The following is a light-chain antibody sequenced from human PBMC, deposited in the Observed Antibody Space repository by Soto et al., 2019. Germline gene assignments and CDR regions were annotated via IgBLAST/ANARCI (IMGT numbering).Light chain of an antibody. Sequence: EIVLTQSPATLSLSPGERATLSCRASQSVSSNLAWYQQKPGQAPRLLIYGASTRATGIPARFSGSGSGTEFTLTISSLQSEDFAVYYCQQYNDRWTFGQGNTGDIK. J-gene: IGKJ1*01. CDR1: QSVSSN. CDR3: QQYNDRWT. V-gene: IGKV3-15*01. CDR2: GAS.